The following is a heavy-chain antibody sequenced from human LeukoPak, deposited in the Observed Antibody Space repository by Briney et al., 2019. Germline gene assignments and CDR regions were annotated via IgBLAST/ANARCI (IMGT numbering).Heavy chain of an antibody. D-gene: IGHD6-19*01. CDR1: GFTFSSYW. J-gene: IGHJ4*02. Sequence: GGSLRLSCAASGFTFSSYWMSWVRQAPGKGLEWVSAISGSGGSTYYADSVKGRFTISRDNSKNTLYLQMNSLRAEDTAVYYCAKPKRVIAVAGDFDYWGQGTLVTVSS. V-gene: IGHV3-23*01. CDR3: AKPKRVIAVAGDFDY. CDR2: ISGSGGST.